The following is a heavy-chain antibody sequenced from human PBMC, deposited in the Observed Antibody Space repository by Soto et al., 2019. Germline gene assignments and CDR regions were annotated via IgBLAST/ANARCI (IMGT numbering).Heavy chain of an antibody. CDR2: IKSKTDGGTT. V-gene: IGHV3-15*01. Sequence: GGSLRLSCAASGFTFSNAWMSWVRQAPGKGLEWVGRIKSKTDGGTTDYAAPVKGRFTISRDDSKNTLYLQMNSLKTEDTAVHYCTTGPALMEEGHYFDYWGQGALVTVSS. D-gene: IGHD2-8*01. J-gene: IGHJ4*02. CDR1: GFTFSNAW. CDR3: TTGPALMEEGHYFDY.